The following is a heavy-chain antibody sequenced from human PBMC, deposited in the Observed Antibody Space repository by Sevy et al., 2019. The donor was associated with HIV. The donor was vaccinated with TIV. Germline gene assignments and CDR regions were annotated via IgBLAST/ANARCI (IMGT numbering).Heavy chain of an antibody. CDR3: AGGYSGYDPIDY. V-gene: IGHV1-69*13. D-gene: IGHD5-12*01. J-gene: IGHJ4*02. Sequence: ASVKVSCKASGGTFSSYAISWVRQAPGQGLEWMGGIIPIFGTANYAQKFQGRVTITADESTSTAYMELRSLRSEDTAVYYCAGGYSGYDPIDYWGQGTLVTVSS. CDR2: IIPIFGTA. CDR1: GGTFSSYA.